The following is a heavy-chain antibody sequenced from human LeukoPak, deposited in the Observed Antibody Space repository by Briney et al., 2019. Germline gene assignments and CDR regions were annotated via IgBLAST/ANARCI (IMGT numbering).Heavy chain of an antibody. V-gene: IGHV3-21*01. CDR1: GFTFSSYS. CDR3: ARFIAARPQNDAFDI. CDR2: ISSSSSYI. Sequence: GGSLRLSCAASGFTFSSYSMNWVRQAPGQGLEWVASISSSSSYIYYADSVKGRFTISRDNAKNSMYLQMNSLRAEDTAVYYCARFIAARPQNDAFDIWGQGTMVTVSS. J-gene: IGHJ3*02. D-gene: IGHD6-6*01.